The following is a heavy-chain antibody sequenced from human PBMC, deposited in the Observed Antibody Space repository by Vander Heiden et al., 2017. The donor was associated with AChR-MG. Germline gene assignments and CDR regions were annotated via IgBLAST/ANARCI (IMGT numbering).Heavy chain of an antibody. J-gene: IGHJ4*02. Sequence: QVQLVESGGGVVQPGRSLRLSCAASGFTFSSYAMHWVRQAPGKGLEWVAVISYDGSNKYYADSVKGRFTISRDNSKNTLYLQMNSLRAEDTAVYYCARDILFGVVATDYWGQGTLVTVSS. V-gene: IGHV3-30-3*01. CDR2: ISYDGSNK. CDR3: ARDILFGVVATDY. CDR1: GFTFSSYA. D-gene: IGHD3-3*01.